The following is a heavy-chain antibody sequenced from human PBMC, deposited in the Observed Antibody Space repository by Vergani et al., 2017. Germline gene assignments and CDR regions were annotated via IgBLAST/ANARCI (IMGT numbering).Heavy chain of an antibody. CDR3: ARGETGVPAAINYYFDY. CDR1: GGSISSGDYY. V-gene: IGHV4-30-4*01. Sequence: QVQLQESGPGLVKPSQTLSLTCTVSGGSISSGDYYWSWIRQPPGKGLEWIGEINHSGSTNYNPSLKSRVTISVDTSKNQFSLKLSSVTAADTAVYYCARGETGVPAAINYYFDYWGQGTLVTVSS. J-gene: IGHJ4*02. CDR2: INHSGST. D-gene: IGHD2-2*01.